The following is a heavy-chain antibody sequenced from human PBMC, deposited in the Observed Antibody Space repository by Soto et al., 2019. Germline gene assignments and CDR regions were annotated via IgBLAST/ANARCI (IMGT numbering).Heavy chain of an antibody. CDR2: INAGNGNT. D-gene: IGHD3-3*01. CDR1: GYTFTSYA. J-gene: IGHJ5*02. CDR3: ARERGKGYDFWSARGNWFDP. V-gene: IGHV1-3*01. Sequence: QVQLVQSGAEVKKPGASVKVSCKASGYTFTSYAMHWVRQAPGQRLEWMGWINAGNGNTKYSQKFQGRVTITRDTSASTAYMELSSLRSADRAVYYCARERGKGYDFWSARGNWFDPWGQGTLVTVSS.